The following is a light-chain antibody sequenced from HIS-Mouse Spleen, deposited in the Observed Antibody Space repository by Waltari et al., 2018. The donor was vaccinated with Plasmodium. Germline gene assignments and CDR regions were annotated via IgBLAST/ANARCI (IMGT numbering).Light chain of an antibody. CDR3: YSTDSSGNHRV. J-gene: IGLJ3*02. CDR2: EDS. V-gene: IGLV3-10*01. Sequence: SYELTQPPSASVSPGQTARITCSGAALPNKYAYWYQQKSGQAPALVIYEDSKRPPGIPERFSGSSSGTMATLTISGAQVEDEADYYCYSTDSSGNHRVFGGGTKLTVL. CDR1: ALPNKY.